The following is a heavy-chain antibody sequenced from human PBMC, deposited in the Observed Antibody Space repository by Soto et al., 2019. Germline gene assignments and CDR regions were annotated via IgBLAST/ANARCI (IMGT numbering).Heavy chain of an antibody. Sequence: GGSLRLSCAASGFTFSGSSMHWVRQASGKGLGWVGRIRSKADNYATTYAASVKGRFTISRDDSKDTAYLQMNSLKTEDTAMYYCILTSVTTFWGQGTLVTVSS. V-gene: IGHV3-73*01. CDR2: IRSKADNYAT. CDR1: GFTFSGSS. J-gene: IGHJ4*02. D-gene: IGHD4-17*01. CDR3: ILTSVTTF.